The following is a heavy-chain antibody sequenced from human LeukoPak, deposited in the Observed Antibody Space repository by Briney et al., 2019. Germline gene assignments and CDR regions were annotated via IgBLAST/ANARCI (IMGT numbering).Heavy chain of an antibody. Sequence: GGSLRLSCAASGFTVSSNYMGWVRQAPGKGLEWVSVIYSGGSTYYADSVKGRFTISRDNSKNTLYLQMNSLRAEDTAVYYCAKDQGSGWYRVDFDYWGQGTLVTVSS. CDR3: AKDQGSGWYRVDFDY. J-gene: IGHJ4*02. CDR1: GFTVSSNY. V-gene: IGHV3-53*01. CDR2: IYSGGST. D-gene: IGHD6-19*01.